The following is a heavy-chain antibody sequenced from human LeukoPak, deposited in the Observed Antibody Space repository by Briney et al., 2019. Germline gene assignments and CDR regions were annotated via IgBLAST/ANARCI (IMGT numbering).Heavy chain of an antibody. CDR1: GYSFTYYW. Sequence: GESLKISRKGSGYSFTYYWIGWVRQMPGKGLEWMGINYPGYSDTRYSPSFHSKVTISADKSISTAYLQWSSLKASDTAMYYCARWSEVRGVLDYWGEGTLVTVSS. J-gene: IGHJ4*02. CDR2: NYPGYSDT. D-gene: IGHD3-10*01. CDR3: ARWSEVRGVLDY. V-gene: IGHV5-51*01.